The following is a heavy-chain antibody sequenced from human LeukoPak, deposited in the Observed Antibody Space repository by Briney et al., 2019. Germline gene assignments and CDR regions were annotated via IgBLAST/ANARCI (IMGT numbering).Heavy chain of an antibody. J-gene: IGHJ6*03. CDR1: GFTFSSYA. CDR3: ARTQGGYCSSTSCYGYYYYYYMDV. V-gene: IGHV3-23*01. CDR2: ISGSGGST. D-gene: IGHD2-2*01. Sequence: GGSLRLSCAASGFTFSSYAMSWVRQAPGKGLEWVSAISGSGGSTYYADSVKGRFTISRDNSKNTLYLQMNSLRAEDTAVYYCARTQGGYCSSTSCYGYYYYYYMDVWGKGTTVTISS.